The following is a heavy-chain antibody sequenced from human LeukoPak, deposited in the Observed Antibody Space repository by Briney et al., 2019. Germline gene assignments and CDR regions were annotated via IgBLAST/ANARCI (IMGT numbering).Heavy chain of an antibody. CDR1: GGSITGYY. V-gene: IGHV4-4*07. J-gene: IGHJ4*02. CDR3: ARGTDVTPLTGYYSFVY. D-gene: IGHD3-9*01. CDR2: VSDTGRA. Sequence: SETLSLTCTVSGGSITGYYWTWIRQPAGKGLEWIGRVSDTGRAYYNPSLERRVTISLDTSNNRFSLKVTSVTAADTAVYYCARGTDVTPLTGYYSFVYWGQGALVSVSS.